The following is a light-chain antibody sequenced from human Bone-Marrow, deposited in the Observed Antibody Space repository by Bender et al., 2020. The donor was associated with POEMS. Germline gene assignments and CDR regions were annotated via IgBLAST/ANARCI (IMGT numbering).Light chain of an antibody. CDR3: QVWDSSSDHWV. J-gene: IGLJ3*02. V-gene: IGLV3-21*02. CDR1: NIGSKS. CDR2: DDS. Sequence: SYVLTQPPSVSVAPGQTARISCGGANIGSKSVHWYQQKPGQAPVVVVYDDSDRPSGIPERFSGSNSGNTATLTISRVEAGDEADYYCQVWDSSSDHWVFGGGTKLTVL.